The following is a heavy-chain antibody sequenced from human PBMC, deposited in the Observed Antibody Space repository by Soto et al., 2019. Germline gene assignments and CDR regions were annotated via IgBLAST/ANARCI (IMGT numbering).Heavy chain of an antibody. CDR3: ATIASGWYRGGLDY. Sequence: GASVKVSCKASGYTFTSYGISWVRQAPGQGREKMGWISAYNGNTNYAQKQQGRVTMTTDTSTSTAYMELRSLRSDDTAVYYCATIASGWYRGGLDYWGQGTLVTVSS. CDR2: ISAYNGNT. J-gene: IGHJ4*02. V-gene: IGHV1-18*01. D-gene: IGHD6-19*01. CDR1: GYTFTSYG.